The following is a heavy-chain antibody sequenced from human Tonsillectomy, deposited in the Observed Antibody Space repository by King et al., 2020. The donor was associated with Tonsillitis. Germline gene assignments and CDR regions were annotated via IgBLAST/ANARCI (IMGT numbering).Heavy chain of an antibody. Sequence: VQLVESGGGVVQPGRSLRLSCAASGFTFSSYAIHWVRQAPGKGLEGVALISYDATNKYYADSLKGRFTNSRDNSKNTLYLQMNSLRTEDTAVYYCAASLNADYGDYASHYWGQGTLVTVSS. CDR3: AASLNADYGDYASHY. D-gene: IGHD4-17*01. J-gene: IGHJ4*02. CDR2: ISYDATNK. CDR1: GFTFSSYA. V-gene: IGHV3-30*01.